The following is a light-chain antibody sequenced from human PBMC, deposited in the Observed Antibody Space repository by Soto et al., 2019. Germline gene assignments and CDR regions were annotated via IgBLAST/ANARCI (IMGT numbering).Light chain of an antibody. Sequence: QSVLTQPPSASGTPGQRVTISCSGSSSNIGSYTVHWYQQLPGTTPKLLIYNDNQRPSGVPDRFSGSKSGTTASLAISGLQSEDEADYYCAAWDDSRHGVFGGGTKLTVL. CDR2: NDN. CDR3: AAWDDSRHGV. V-gene: IGLV1-44*01. CDR1: SSNIGSYT. J-gene: IGLJ3*02.